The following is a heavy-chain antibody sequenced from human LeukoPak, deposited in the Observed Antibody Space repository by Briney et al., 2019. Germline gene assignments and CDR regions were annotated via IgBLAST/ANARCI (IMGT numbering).Heavy chain of an antibody. CDR2: IYYSGST. CDR1: GGSISSYY. D-gene: IGHD6-13*01. J-gene: IGHJ6*02. CDR3: ARSQYSSSLHGMDV. V-gene: IGHV4-59*01. Sequence: SETLSLTCTVSGGSISSYYWSWIRQPPGKGLEWIGYIYYSGSTNYNPSLKSRVTISVDTSKNQFSLKLSSVTAADTAVYYCARSQYSSSLHGMDVWGQGTTVTVSS.